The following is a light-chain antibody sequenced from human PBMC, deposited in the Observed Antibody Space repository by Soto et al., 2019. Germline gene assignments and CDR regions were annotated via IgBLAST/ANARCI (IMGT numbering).Light chain of an antibody. V-gene: IGKV1-5*01. CDR1: QSISNW. CDR3: QHYNSYSEA. J-gene: IGKJ1*01. Sequence: DIQMTQSPSTLSASVGDRVTITCRAGQSISNWLAWYQQRPGKAPKLLIYDTSSLESGVPSRFSGSGSGTEFTLTISSLQPDDFATYYCQHYNSYSEAFGQGTKVDI. CDR2: DTS.